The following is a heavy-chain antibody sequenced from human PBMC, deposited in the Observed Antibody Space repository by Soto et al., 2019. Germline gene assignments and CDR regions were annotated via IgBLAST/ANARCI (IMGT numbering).Heavy chain of an antibody. CDR3: ARDKYSSGWDY. V-gene: IGHV1-3*01. CDR2: INAGNGNK. CDR1: GYTFTSYA. D-gene: IGHD6-19*01. Sequence: ESVKVSWKASGYTFTSYAIDWVRQAPGQRLGWMGWINAGNGNKKYSQKFQGRVTITRDTSASTAYMELSSLRSEDTAVYYCARDKYSSGWDYWGQGTLVTVSS. J-gene: IGHJ4*02.